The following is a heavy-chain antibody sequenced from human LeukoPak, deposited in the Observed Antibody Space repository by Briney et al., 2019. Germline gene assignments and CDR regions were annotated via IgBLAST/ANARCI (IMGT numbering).Heavy chain of an antibody. V-gene: IGHV1-46*01. Sequence: GASVKVSCKTSGYSFTTHSIHWVRQAPGQGLEWMGMINPSGVSTRYAQKFQGRVTMTEDTSTDTAYMELSSLRSEDTAVYYCATDRVSNFDYWGQGTLVTVSS. J-gene: IGHJ4*02. D-gene: IGHD6-13*01. CDR3: ATDRVSNFDY. CDR2: INPSGVST. CDR1: GYSFTTHS.